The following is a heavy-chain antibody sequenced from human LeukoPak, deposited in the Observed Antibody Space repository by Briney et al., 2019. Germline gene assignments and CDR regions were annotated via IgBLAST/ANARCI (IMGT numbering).Heavy chain of an antibody. CDR2: ISGSGGST. D-gene: IGHD2-2*01. Sequence: GGSLRLSCAASGFTFSSYAMSWVRQTPGKGLECLSVISGSGGSTYYADSVQGRFTISRDNSDDTLYLQMNSLRVEDTAVYYRAKRGPYCTSVSCYQDTYYYYYMDVWGKGTTVTVSS. V-gene: IGHV3-23*01. J-gene: IGHJ6*03. CDR1: GFTFSSYA. CDR3: AKRGPYCTSVSCYQDTYYYYYMDV.